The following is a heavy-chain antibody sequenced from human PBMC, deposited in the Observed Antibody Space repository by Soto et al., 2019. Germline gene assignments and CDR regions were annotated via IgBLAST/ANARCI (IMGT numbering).Heavy chain of an antibody. CDR3: ARSPGGDSSGWYGEGAFDI. CDR1: GFTFSSYA. Sequence: GGSLRLSCAASGFTFSSYAMSWVRQAPGKGLEWVSAISGSGGSTYYADSVKGRFTISRDNSENTLYLQMNSLRAEDTAVYYCARSPGGDSSGWYGEGAFDIWGQGTMVTVSS. J-gene: IGHJ3*02. CDR2: ISGSGGST. D-gene: IGHD6-19*01. V-gene: IGHV3-23*01.